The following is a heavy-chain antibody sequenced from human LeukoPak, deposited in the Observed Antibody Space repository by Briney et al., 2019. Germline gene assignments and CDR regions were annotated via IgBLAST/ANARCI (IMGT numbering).Heavy chain of an antibody. D-gene: IGHD4-11*01. Sequence: SGTLSLTCAVYGGSFSGYYWSWIRQPPGKGLEWIGEINHSGSTNYNPSLKSRVTISVDTSKNQFSLKLSSVTAADTAVYYCARGTRNYKAFDYWGQGTLVTVSS. J-gene: IGHJ4*02. V-gene: IGHV4-34*01. CDR2: INHSGST. CDR1: GGSFSGYY. CDR3: ARGTRNYKAFDY.